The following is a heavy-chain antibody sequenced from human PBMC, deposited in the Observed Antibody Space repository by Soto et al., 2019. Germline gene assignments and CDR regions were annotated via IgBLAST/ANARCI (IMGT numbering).Heavy chain of an antibody. D-gene: IGHD6-6*01. J-gene: IGHJ6*02. CDR3: ARGGSIAANRMDV. CDR2: IYYSGST. V-gene: IGHV4-31*03. Sequence: QVQLQESGPGLVKPSQTLSLTCTVSGGSISSGGYYWSWIRQHPGKGLEWIGYIYYSGSTYYNPALRSRVTISVVTSKHQFSLKLSSVTAADTAVYYCARGGSIAANRMDVWGQGTTVTVSS. CDR1: GGSISSGGYY.